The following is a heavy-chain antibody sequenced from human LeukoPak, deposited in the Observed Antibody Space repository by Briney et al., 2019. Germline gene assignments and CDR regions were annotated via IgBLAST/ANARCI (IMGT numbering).Heavy chain of an antibody. Sequence: GGSLRLSCAASGFTFSSYGMHWVRQAPGKGLEWVAVISYDGSNKYYADSVKGRFTISRDNSKNTLYLQMNSLRAEDTAVYYCAKAHGDSSYDHWGQGTLVTVSS. V-gene: IGHV3-30*18. D-gene: IGHD4-17*01. CDR3: AKAHGDSSYDH. CDR2: ISYDGSNK. CDR1: GFTFSSYG. J-gene: IGHJ4*02.